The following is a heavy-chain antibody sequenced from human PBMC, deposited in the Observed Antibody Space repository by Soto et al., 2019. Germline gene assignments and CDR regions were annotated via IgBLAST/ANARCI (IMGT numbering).Heavy chain of an antibody. CDR3: ARAGIAASGRYYYGMDV. D-gene: IGHD6-13*01. J-gene: IGHJ6*02. CDR2: INTDGSGT. CDR1: GFTVSSNY. V-gene: IGHV3-74*01. Sequence: GGSLRLSWAASGFTVSSNYMSWVRQAPGKGLVWVSRINTDGSGTTYADSVKGRFTISRDNAKNSLYLQMNSLRAEDTAVYYCARAGIAASGRYYYGMDVWGQGTTVT.